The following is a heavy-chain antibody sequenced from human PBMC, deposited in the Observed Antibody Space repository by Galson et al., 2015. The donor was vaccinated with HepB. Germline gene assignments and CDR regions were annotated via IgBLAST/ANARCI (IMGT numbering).Heavy chain of an antibody. CDR3: SRTLPGIDLDY. V-gene: IGHV3-72*01. D-gene: IGHD3-3*02. CDR1: GFTFSDYY. J-gene: IGHJ4*02. CDR2: VRHKARRYTT. Sequence: SLRLSCAASGFTFSDYYMEWVRQAPGKGLEWVGRVRHKARRYTTDYVASVEGRFTISRDDSKNPLYLQMDSLKTGDTAVYYCSRTLPGIDLDYWGQGTLVTVSS.